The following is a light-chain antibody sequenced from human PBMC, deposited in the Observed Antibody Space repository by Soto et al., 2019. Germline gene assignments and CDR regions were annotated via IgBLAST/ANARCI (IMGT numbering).Light chain of an antibody. CDR1: SSDVGGYNY. V-gene: IGLV2-14*01. J-gene: IGLJ1*01. Sequence: QSVLTQPASVSGSPGQSITSSCTGTSSDVGGYNYVSWYQQHPGKAPKLIIYEVSNRPSGVSNRFSGSKSGDTASLTISGLHAEDEADYYCSSYTSSSTLYVFGTGTKLTVL. CDR2: EVS. CDR3: SSYTSSSTLYV.